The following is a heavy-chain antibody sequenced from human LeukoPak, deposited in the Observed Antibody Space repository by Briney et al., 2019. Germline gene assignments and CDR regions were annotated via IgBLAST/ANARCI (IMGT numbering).Heavy chain of an antibody. D-gene: IGHD5-12*01. CDR3: ARVYEYRFDY. Sequence: GGSLRLSCAASGFTFSSYEMNWVRQAPGKGLEWVSYISSSGSTIYYADSVKGRFTISRDNAKNSLYLQMNSLRAEDTAVYYCARVYEYRFDYWGQGTLVTVSS. CDR2: ISSSGSTI. V-gene: IGHV3-48*03. CDR1: GFTFSSYE. J-gene: IGHJ4*02.